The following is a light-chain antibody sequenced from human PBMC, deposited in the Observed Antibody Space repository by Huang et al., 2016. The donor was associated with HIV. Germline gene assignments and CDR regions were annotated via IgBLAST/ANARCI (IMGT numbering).Light chain of an antibody. CDR2: GTS. CDR1: QSVSASY. CDR3: QQYGSSFMYT. Sequence: EIVLTQSPGTLSLSPRERATLSCRASQSVSASYLAWYQQKPGPAPRLLIYGTSTRATGTPDRFSGSGSGTDFTLTISRLEPEDFAVYYCQQYGSSFMYTFGQGTKLEIK. V-gene: IGKV3-20*01. J-gene: IGKJ2*01.